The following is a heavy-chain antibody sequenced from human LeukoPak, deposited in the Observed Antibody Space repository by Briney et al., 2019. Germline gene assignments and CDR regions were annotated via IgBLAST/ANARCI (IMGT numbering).Heavy chain of an antibody. Sequence: GGSLRLSCAASGFTFSSYWMSWVRQAPGKGLEWVANIKQDGSEKYYVDSVKGRFTISRDNAKNSLFLQMNSLRAEDTAVYYCARAYGDYKPLCDDWGQGTLVTVSS. D-gene: IGHD4-17*01. CDR1: GFTFSSYW. J-gene: IGHJ4*02. CDR3: ARAYGDYKPLCDD. CDR2: IKQDGSEK. V-gene: IGHV3-7*01.